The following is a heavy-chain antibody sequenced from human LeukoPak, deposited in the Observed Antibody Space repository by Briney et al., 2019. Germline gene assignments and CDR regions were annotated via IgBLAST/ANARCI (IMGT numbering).Heavy chain of an antibody. CDR2: ISVGSSSI. Sequence: PGGSLRLSCAASGFIFSDYSMNWVRQAPGKGLEWVSYISVGSSSIHYADSVKGRFTISRDNAKKSLYLQMNSLRAEDTAVYYCARDVLHGFGFDIWGQGTMVTVSS. CDR3: ARDVLHGFGFDI. D-gene: IGHD3-16*01. V-gene: IGHV3-48*01. CDR1: GFIFSDYS. J-gene: IGHJ3*02.